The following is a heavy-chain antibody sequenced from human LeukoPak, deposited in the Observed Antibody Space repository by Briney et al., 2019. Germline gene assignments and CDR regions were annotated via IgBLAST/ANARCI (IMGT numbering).Heavy chain of an antibody. CDR3: ARDLWFGEPDAFDI. J-gene: IGHJ3*02. CDR1: GFRISDYY. V-gene: IGHV3-11*04. D-gene: IGHD3-10*01. CDR2: ISSSGSST. Sequence: GGSLRLSCAASGFRISDYYMSWIRQAPGKGLEWISYISSSGSSTYYPDSVKGRFTISRDNAKNSLYLQMNSLRAEDTAVYYCARDLWFGEPDAFDIWGQGTMVTVSS.